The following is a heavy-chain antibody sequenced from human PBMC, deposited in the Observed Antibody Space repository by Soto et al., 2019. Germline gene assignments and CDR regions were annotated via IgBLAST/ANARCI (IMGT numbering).Heavy chain of an antibody. CDR1: SGSISTYY. CDR3: AGAPNGAYFDF. D-gene: IGHD7-27*01. CDR2: IYYTGCT. Sequence: QVQLQESGPGLVKPSETLSLTCTVSSGSISTYYWSWIRQPPGKGLEWIGYIYYTGCTNYNPSLKTRVAISMDTSKNQFSLNLSSVTAADTAVYYCAGAPNGAYFDFWGLGTLVTVSS. V-gene: IGHV4-59*01. J-gene: IGHJ4*02.